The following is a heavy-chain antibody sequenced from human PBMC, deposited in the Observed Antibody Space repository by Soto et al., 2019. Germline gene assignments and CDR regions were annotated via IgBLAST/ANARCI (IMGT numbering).Heavy chain of an antibody. Sequence: GGSLRLSCAASGFTFSNHWMHWVRQSPGKGLVWVSRISSDGSDTTYADSVKGRFSISRDNAKNTVYLQMSSLRADDTAVYYCLSKVPSGGPWRSWGQGXLVTVYS. CDR1: GFTFSNHW. V-gene: IGHV3-74*03. J-gene: IGHJ5*02. CDR2: ISSDGSDT. CDR3: LSKVPSGGPWRS. D-gene: IGHD6-25*01.